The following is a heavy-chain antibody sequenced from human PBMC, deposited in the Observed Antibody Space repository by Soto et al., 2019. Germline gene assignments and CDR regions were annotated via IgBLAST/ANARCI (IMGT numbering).Heavy chain of an antibody. Sequence: GGSLRLSCAASGFTFSSYSMNWVRQAPGKGLEWVSSISSSSSYIYYADSVKGRFTISRDNAKNSLYLQMNSLRAEDTAVYYCAKGELLQSHFDYWGQGTLVTVSS. V-gene: IGHV3-21*04. CDR2: ISSSSSYI. J-gene: IGHJ4*02. D-gene: IGHD4-4*01. CDR1: GFTFSSYS. CDR3: AKGELLQSHFDY.